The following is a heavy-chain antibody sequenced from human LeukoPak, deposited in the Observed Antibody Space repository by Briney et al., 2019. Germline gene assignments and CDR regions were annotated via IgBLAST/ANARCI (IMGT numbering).Heavy chain of an antibody. CDR1: GESFIDYH. J-gene: IGHJ4*02. V-gene: IGHV4-34*01. CDR3: ARGPDYSKAGY. Sequence: PSETLSLTCGIYGESFIDYHLNWIRQPPGKGLEWIGEISRDEGTNYNPSLKSRVTISVDMSNYQFSLKLTSVTAADTAVYYCARGPDYSKAGYWGPGTLVTVSS. CDR2: ISRDEGT. D-gene: IGHD4-11*01.